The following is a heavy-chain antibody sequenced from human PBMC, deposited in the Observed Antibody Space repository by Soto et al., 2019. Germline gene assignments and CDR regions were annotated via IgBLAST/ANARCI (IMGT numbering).Heavy chain of an antibody. J-gene: IGHJ6*03. CDR2: LYYSGST. CDR1: GGSISSGGYY. V-gene: IGHV4-31*03. Sequence: QVQLQESGPGLVKPSQTLSLTCTVSGGSISSGGYYWSWIRQHPGKGLEWIGYLYYSGSTYYNPSLKSRVTISVDTSKNQFSLKLSSVTAADTAVYYCAREGTGRDYYYYMDVWGKGTTVTVSS. D-gene: IGHD1-1*01. CDR3: AREGTGRDYYYYMDV.